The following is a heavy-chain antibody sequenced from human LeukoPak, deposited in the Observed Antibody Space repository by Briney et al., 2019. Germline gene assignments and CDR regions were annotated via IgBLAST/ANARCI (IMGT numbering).Heavy chain of an antibody. CDR3: TRVGYIDEGIDY. CDR2: IKQDGSKK. J-gene: IGHJ4*02. CDR1: GFPFSSYW. Sequence: GGSLRLSCVASGFPFSSYWMTWVRQAPGKGLEWVANIKQDGSKKSYMDSVKGRFTISRDNAKNSLYLQMNSLRAEDTAIYYCTRVGYIDEGIDYWGQGTLVTVSS. V-gene: IGHV3-7*04. D-gene: IGHD5-24*01.